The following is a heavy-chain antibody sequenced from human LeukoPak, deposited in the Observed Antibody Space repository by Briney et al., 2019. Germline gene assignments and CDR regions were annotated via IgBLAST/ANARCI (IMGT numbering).Heavy chain of an antibody. Sequence: PGGSLRLSCAASGFTFSSYSMTWVRQAPGKGLEWVAGVTWYSDNIDYAESVRGRFTISRDNAKNSLYLEMNSLRLEDTALYYCVKESEDSSGWATRYYFDYWGQGSLVTVSS. J-gene: IGHJ4*02. CDR2: VTWYSDNI. V-gene: IGHV3-9*01. CDR3: VKESEDSSGWATRYYFDY. D-gene: IGHD6-19*01. CDR1: GFTFSSYS.